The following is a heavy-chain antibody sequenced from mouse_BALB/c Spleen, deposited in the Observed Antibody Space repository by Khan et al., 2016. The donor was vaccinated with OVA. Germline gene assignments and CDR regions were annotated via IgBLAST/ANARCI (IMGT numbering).Heavy chain of an antibody. Sequence: VQLQQSGPGLVKPSQSLSLTCTVTGYSITSGYAWNWIRQFPGNKLEWMGYISYSGGTSYNPSLKSRISITRDTSKNQFFLQLNSVTTEDTATYYCARGNYYGYYFDYGGQGTPRTVSS. D-gene: IGHD1-1*01. CDR2: ISYSGGT. CDR1: GYSITSGYA. J-gene: IGHJ2*01. V-gene: IGHV3-2*02. CDR3: ARGNYYGYYFDY.